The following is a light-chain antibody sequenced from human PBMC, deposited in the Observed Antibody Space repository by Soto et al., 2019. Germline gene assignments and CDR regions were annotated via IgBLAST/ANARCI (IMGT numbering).Light chain of an antibody. Sequence: DIQMTQSPSSLSASVGDRGTSTCRASQTINTYLNWYQQKPGKAPKLLIHAASSLQSGVPSRFSGSGSGTDFTLTISSLQPEDFATYYCQQSYRTPLTFGPGTKVDIK. CDR1: QTINTY. CDR2: AAS. V-gene: IGKV1-39*01. J-gene: IGKJ3*01. CDR3: QQSYRTPLT.